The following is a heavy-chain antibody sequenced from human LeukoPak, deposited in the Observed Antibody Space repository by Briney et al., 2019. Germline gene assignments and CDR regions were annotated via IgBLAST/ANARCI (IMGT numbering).Heavy chain of an antibody. V-gene: IGHV3-23*01. Sequence: PGGSLRLSCAASGFTFSSYAMSWVRQAPGKGLEWVSAISGSGGSTYYADSVKGRSTISRDNSKNTLYLQMNSLRAEDTAVYYCAKGRKISSTSCYTPFDYWGQGTLVTVSS. CDR2: ISGSGGST. CDR1: GFTFSSYA. D-gene: IGHD2-2*02. CDR3: AKGRKISSTSCYTPFDY. J-gene: IGHJ4*02.